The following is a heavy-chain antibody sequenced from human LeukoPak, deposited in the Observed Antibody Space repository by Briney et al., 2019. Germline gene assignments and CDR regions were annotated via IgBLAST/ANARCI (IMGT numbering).Heavy chain of an antibody. D-gene: IGHD6-19*01. V-gene: IGHV4-61*02. J-gene: IGHJ4*02. CDR2: IYTSGST. CDR3: ARDSSGRYYFDY. CDR1: GGSISSGSYY. Sequence: SETLSLTCTVSGGSISSGSYYWSWIQQPAGKGLEWIGRIYTSGSTNYNPSLKSRVTISVDTSKNQFSLKLSSVTAADTAVYYCARDSSGRYYFDYWGQGTLVTVSS.